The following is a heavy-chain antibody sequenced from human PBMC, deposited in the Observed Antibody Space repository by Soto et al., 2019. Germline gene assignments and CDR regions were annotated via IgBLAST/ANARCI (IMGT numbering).Heavy chain of an antibody. CDR1: GYTFTSYY. Sequence: QVQLVQSGAEVKKPGASVKVSCKASGYTFTSYYMHWVRQAPGQGLEWMGIINPRGGSTSYAQKFQGRVTMTRDTSTSTVYMELSSLRSEDTAVYYCARAAGGTTVTTPYYYYYMDVWGKGTTVTVSS. CDR2: INPRGGST. D-gene: IGHD4-4*01. CDR3: ARAAGGTTVTTPYYYYYMDV. J-gene: IGHJ6*03. V-gene: IGHV1-46*03.